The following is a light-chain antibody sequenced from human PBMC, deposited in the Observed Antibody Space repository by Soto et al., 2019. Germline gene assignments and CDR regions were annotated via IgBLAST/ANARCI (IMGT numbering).Light chain of an antibody. CDR3: QRYGTSPWS. Sequence: IVLTQSPGTLSLSPGERATLYCRASESITSTYLSWYQQKPGRPPRLVIYGAFNRATGVPDRFRATGSGTDFSLNISGLEPEDSAVYFCQRYGTSPWSFGQGTKLEIK. J-gene: IGKJ1*01. V-gene: IGKV3-20*01. CDR1: ESITSTY. CDR2: GAF.